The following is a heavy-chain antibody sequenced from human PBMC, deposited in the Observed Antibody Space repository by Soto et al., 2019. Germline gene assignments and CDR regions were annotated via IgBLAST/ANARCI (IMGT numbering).Heavy chain of an antibody. D-gene: IGHD5-18*01. CDR2: IYHAGYT. CDR3: AGQSGFSQNY. V-gene: IGHV4-4*02. J-gene: IGHJ4*02. CDR1: GVSISSNNW. Sequence: ASETLSLTCAVSGVSISSNNWWSWVRQPPGKGLEWIAEIYHAGYTHYNPSLKSRVSISMDNSRNQFSLRFTSVTAADTAVYYCAGQSGFSQNYWGQGALVTVSS.